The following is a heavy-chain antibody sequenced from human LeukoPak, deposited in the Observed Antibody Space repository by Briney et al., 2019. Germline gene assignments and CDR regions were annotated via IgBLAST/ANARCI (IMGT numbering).Heavy chain of an antibody. V-gene: IGHV3-53*01. D-gene: IGHD2-15*01. CDR1: GLTVSSSY. Sequence: PGGSLRLSCAASGLTVSSSYMSWVRQAPGKGLAWVSGLNEDGGYTYYADSVKGRFTISRDNSENTLYLQMSSLRAEDTAIYYCVRDFSCSGGSCPLFDSWGQGTLVTVSS. CDR2: LNEDGGYT. CDR3: VRDFSCSGGSCPLFDS. J-gene: IGHJ4*02.